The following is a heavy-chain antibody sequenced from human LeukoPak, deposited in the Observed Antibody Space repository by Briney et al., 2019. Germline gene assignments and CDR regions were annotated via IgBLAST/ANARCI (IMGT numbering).Heavy chain of an antibody. J-gene: IGHJ4*02. CDR3: ARSASSSYDILTGYPARILGY. CDR2: IDPSDSYT. CDR1: GYSFTSYW. V-gene: IGHV5-10-1*01. D-gene: IGHD3-9*01. Sequence: GASLKISCKGSGYSFTSYWISWVRQMPGKGLEWMGRIDPSDSYTNYSPSFQGHVTISADKSISTAYLQWSSLKASDTAMYYCARSASSSYDILTGYPARILGYWGQGTLVTVSS.